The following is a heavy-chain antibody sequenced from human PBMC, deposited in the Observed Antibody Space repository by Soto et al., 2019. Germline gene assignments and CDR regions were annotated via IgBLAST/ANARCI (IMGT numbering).Heavy chain of an antibody. D-gene: IGHD3-10*01. CDR2: IYYSGST. V-gene: IGHV4-31*03. CDR3: ARDVRPYYYGSGSYGWFDP. J-gene: IGHJ5*02. CDR1: GGSISSGGYY. Sequence: SDTLSLTCTVSGGSISSGGYYWSWIRQHPGKGLEWIGYIYYSGSTYYNPSLKSRVTISVDTSKNQFSLKLSSVTAADTAVYYCARDVRPYYYGSGSYGWFDPWGQGTLVTVSS.